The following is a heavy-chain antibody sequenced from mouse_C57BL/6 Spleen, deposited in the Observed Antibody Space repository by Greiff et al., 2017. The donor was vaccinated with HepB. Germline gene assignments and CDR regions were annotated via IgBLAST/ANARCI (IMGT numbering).Heavy chain of an antibody. CDR1: GYTFTSYW. J-gene: IGHJ4*01. D-gene: IGHD2-5*01. CDR3: ARDSNYRVGAMDY. Sequence: VQLQQSGAELVKPGASVKMSCKASGYTFTSYWITWVKQRPGQGLEWIGDIYPGSGSTNYNEKFKSKATLTVDTSSSTAYMQLSSLTSEDSAVYYCARDSNYRVGAMDYWGQGTSVTVSS. V-gene: IGHV1-55*01. CDR2: IYPGSGST.